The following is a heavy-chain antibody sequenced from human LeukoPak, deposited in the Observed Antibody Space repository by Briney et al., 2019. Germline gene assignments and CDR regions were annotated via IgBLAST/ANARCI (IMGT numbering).Heavy chain of an antibody. CDR3: ARSIAAGGMRLDP. J-gene: IGHJ5*02. V-gene: IGHV1-2*02. CDR1: GYSFTGYW. CDR2: INPNSGGT. Sequence: GASVKVSCKTSGYSFTGYWIHWVRQAPGQGFEWLGWINPNSGGTNCAQKFQDSVSMTRDTSINTVYMELSSLRLDDTAVYYCARSIAAGGMRLDPCDQGTLITVSS. D-gene: IGHD6-13*01.